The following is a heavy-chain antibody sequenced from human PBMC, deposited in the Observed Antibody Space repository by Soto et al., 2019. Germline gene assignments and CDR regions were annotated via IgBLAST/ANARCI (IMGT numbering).Heavy chain of an antibody. CDR1: VYSFTSYW. Sequence: GESLKISCKVSVYSFTSYWIGWVRQMPGKGLEWMGIIYPGDSDTRYSPSFQGQVTISADKSISTAYLQWSSLKASDTAMYYCARQKYSSSPWYYYYYGMDVWGQGTTVTVSS. J-gene: IGHJ6*02. D-gene: IGHD6-13*01. CDR3: ARQKYSSSPWYYYYYGMDV. V-gene: IGHV5-51*01. CDR2: IYPGDSDT.